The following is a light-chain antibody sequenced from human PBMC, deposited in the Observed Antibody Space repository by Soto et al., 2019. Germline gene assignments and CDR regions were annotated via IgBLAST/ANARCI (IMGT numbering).Light chain of an antibody. V-gene: IGLV2-11*01. CDR1: SSDVGGYNY. Sequence: QSALTQPRSVSGSPGQSVTISCTGTSSDVGGYNYVSWYQQHPGKAPKLMIYDVSKRPSGVPDRFSGYKSGNTASLTISGLQAEDEADYYCCSYAGSYTRLWVFGGGTQLTVL. J-gene: IGLJ3*02. CDR3: CSYAGSYTRLWV. CDR2: DVS.